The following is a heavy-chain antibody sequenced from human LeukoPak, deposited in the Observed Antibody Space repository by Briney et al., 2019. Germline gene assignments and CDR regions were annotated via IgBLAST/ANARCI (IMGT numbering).Heavy chain of an antibody. CDR2: IYYSGST. Sequence: SETLSLTCTVSGGSISSGGYYWSWIRQHPGKGLEWIGYIYYSGSTYYNPSLKSRVTISVDTSKNQFSLKLSSVTAADTAVYYCAGASIAAAGIFDYWGQGTLVTVSS. J-gene: IGHJ4*02. V-gene: IGHV4-31*03. D-gene: IGHD6-13*01. CDR1: GGSISSGGYY. CDR3: AGASIAAAGIFDY.